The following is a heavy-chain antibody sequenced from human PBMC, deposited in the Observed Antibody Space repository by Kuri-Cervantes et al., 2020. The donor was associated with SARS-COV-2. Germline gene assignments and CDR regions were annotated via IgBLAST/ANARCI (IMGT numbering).Heavy chain of an antibody. CDR2: IYHSGST. CDR3: ATCIAAAGSYYFDY. Sequence: GSLRLSCAVSGYSISSGYYWGWIRQPPGKELEWIGSIYHSGSTYYNPSLKSRVTISVDASKNQFSLKLSSVTAADTAVYYCATCIAAAGSYYFDYWGQGTLVTVSS. D-gene: IGHD6-13*01. CDR1: GYSISSGYY. V-gene: IGHV4-38-2*01. J-gene: IGHJ4*02.